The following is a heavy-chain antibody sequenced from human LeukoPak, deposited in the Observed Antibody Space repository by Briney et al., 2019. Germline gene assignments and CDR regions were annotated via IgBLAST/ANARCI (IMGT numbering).Heavy chain of an antibody. V-gene: IGHV3-53*01. CDR3: ARDPYYGGSRPYYYHFGMDV. D-gene: IGHD4-23*01. J-gene: IGHJ6*02. CDR2: IYSGGGT. CDR1: GFIVSDNY. Sequence: GGPLRLSCAASGFIVSDNYKSWVRQAPGRGLEWLSVIYSGGGTYYADSVKGRFTISRNNSQNTLYLQMNSLRAEDTAVYYCARDPYYGGSRPYYYHFGMDVWGQGTTVTVSS.